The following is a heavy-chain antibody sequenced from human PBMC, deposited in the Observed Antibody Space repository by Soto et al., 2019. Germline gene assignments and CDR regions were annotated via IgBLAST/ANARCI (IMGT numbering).Heavy chain of an antibody. J-gene: IGHJ5*02. Sequence: RASVKVSCKASGYTFTGYYMHWVRQAPGQGLEWMGWINPNSGGTNYAQKFQGRITMTRDTSISTAYMELSRLRSDDTAVYYCARPFEYSSSSQGYNWFDPWGQGTLVTVSS. CDR2: INPNSGGT. D-gene: IGHD6-6*01. CDR1: GYTFTGYY. CDR3: ARPFEYSSSSQGYNWFDP. V-gene: IGHV1-2*02.